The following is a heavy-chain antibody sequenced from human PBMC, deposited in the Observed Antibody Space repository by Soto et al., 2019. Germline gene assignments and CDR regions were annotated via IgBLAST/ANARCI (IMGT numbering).Heavy chain of an antibody. V-gene: IGHV3-13*01. Sequence: EVQLVESGGGLVQPGGSLRLSCAASGFTFSNYDMHWVRQVTGKGLEWVSTIGTAGDTYYPGSVKGRFTISRENAKNSLYLQMNSLRAEDTAVYYCARGRLISLYYFDYWGQGTLVTGSS. CDR1: GFTFSNYD. D-gene: IGHD2-15*01. CDR3: ARGRLISLYYFDY. CDR2: IGTAGDT. J-gene: IGHJ4*02.